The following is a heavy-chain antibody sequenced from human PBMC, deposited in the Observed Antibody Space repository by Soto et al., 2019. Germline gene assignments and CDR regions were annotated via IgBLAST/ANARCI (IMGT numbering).Heavy chain of an antibody. CDR1: GFTFTSSA. Sequence: GASVKVSCKASGFTFTSSAVQWVRQARGQRLEWIGWIVGGSGNTNYAQKFQQRVTITRDMSTSTAYMELSSLRSEDTAVYYCAADLNNWTYGYWGQGTMVTVSS. J-gene: IGHJ4*02. V-gene: IGHV1-58*01. CDR3: AADLNNWTYGY. D-gene: IGHD1-7*01. CDR2: IVGGSGNT.